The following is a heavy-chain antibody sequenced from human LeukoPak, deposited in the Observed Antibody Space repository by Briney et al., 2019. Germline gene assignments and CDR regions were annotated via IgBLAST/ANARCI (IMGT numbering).Heavy chain of an antibody. CDR3: ARDRVAVAVTGGGY. CDR2: IYYSGNT. CDR1: GGSISSNNYY. J-gene: IGHJ4*02. V-gene: IGHV4-39*07. Sequence: PSETLSLTCSVSGGSISSNNYYWGWIRQPPGKGLEWIGSIYYSGNTYYNPSLKSRVTISVDTSKNQFSLKLSSVTAADTAVYYCARDRVAVAVTGGGYWGQGTLVTVSS. D-gene: IGHD6-19*01.